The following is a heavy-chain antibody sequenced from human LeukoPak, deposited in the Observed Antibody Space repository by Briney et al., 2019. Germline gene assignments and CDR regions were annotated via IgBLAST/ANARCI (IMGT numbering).Heavy chain of an antibody. V-gene: IGHV1-58*01. D-gene: IGHD2-2*01. Sequence: GTSVKVSCKASGFTFTSSAVQWVRQARGQRLEWIGWIVVGSGNTNYAQKFQERVTITRDMSTSTAYMELSSLRSEDTAVYYCAAADCSSTSCYYFDYWGQGTLVTASS. CDR3: AAADCSSTSCYYFDY. CDR1: GFTFTSSA. CDR2: IVVGSGNT. J-gene: IGHJ4*02.